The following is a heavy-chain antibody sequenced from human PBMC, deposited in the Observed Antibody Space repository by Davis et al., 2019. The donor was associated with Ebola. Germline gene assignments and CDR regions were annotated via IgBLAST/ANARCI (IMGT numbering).Heavy chain of an antibody. CDR2: IYYSGST. D-gene: IGHD6-6*01. J-gene: IGHJ5*02. CDR3: ARRIGGSSSSYNWFDP. V-gene: IGHV4-59*01. CDR1: GGSISSYY. Sequence: PSETLSLTCTVSGGSISSYYWSWIRQPPGKGLEWIGYIYYSGSTNYNPSLKSRVTISVDTSKNQFSLKLSSVTAADTAVYYCARRIGGSSSSYNWFDPWGQGTLVTVSS.